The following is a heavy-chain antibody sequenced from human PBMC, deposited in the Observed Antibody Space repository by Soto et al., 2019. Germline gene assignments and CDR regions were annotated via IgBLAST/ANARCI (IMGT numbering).Heavy chain of an antibody. D-gene: IGHD3-3*02. CDR3: ARAASIAASGIFFQH. J-gene: IGHJ1*01. CDR1: GYTFTSHA. CDR2: INAGSGNT. Sequence: QVQLVQSGAEVKEPGASMKVSCKASGYTFTSHAIHWVRQAPGQRLAWMGRINAGSGNTRYSEKFQFRVAMTRDTSATTAYMELSSLRSEDTGVYYCARAASIAASGIFFQHWGQGTPVIVSS. V-gene: IGHV1-3*01.